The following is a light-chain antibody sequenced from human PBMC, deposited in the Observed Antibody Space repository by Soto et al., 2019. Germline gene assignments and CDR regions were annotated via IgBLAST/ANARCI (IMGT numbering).Light chain of an antibody. V-gene: IGKV3-20*01. CDR3: QQYGSSSWT. CDR2: GAS. J-gene: IGKJ1*01. Sequence: EIVLTQSPGTLSLSPGERATLSCRASQSVSSSYLAWYQQKPGQAPRLLINGASSRATGIPDRFSGSGSGTDFTLTISRLEPEDFAVYYCQQYGSSSWTFGQGTRWIS. CDR1: QSVSSSY.